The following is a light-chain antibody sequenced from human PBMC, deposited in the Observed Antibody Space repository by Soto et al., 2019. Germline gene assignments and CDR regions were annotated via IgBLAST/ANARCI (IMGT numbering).Light chain of an antibody. CDR2: DVN. CDR1: ISDIGGYNF. V-gene: IGLV2-14*01. CDR3: ASYTRTTTLV. Sequence: QSALTQPASVSGSPGQSITISCTGTISDIGGYNFISWYQHHPGKAPKLVIYDVNNRPSGISYRSSGSKAGNTASLTISGRQAEDEADYYCASYTRTTTLVFGGGTKLTVL. J-gene: IGLJ2*01.